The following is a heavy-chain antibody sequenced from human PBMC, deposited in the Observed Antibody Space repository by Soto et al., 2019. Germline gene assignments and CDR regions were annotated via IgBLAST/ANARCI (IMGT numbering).Heavy chain of an antibody. D-gene: IGHD4-17*01. CDR3: ARENPNDYGCNGSLYY. CDR2: IITIFGTA. V-gene: IGHV1-69*01. Sequence: QVQLVQSGAEVKKPGSSVKVSCKASGGTFSSYAISWVRQAPGPGLEWMGGIITIFGTANYAQKFQGRVTITADESTSTAYMELGSLRAAATAVYYCARENPNDYGCNGSLYYWGQGTLVAVSA. J-gene: IGHJ4*02. CDR1: GGTFSSYA.